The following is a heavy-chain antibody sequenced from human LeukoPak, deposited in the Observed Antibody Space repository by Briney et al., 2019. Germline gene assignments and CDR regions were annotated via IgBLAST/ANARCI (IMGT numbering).Heavy chain of an antibody. D-gene: IGHD6-19*01. CDR1: GFTFSSYG. Sequence: GGSLRLSCAASGFTFSSYGMHWVRQAPGKGLEWVAVIWYDGSNKYYADSVKGRFTISRDNSKNTLYLQMNSLRAEDTAVYYCASEGVAGTPGYAFVIWGQGTMVTVSS. CDR3: ASEGVAGTPGYAFVI. V-gene: IGHV3-33*01. CDR2: IWYDGSNK. J-gene: IGHJ3*02.